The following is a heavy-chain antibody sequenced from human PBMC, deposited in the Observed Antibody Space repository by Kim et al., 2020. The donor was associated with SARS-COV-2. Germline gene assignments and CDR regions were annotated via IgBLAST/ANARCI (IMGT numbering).Heavy chain of an antibody. V-gene: IGHV4-39*01. CDR1: GGSISSSNYY. J-gene: IGHJ5*01. D-gene: IGHD1-26*01. CDR3: ARXXAVGAT. Sequence: SETLSLTCTVSGGSISSSNYYWGWIRRPPGKGLXWIXTIYYSGSTYYNPSLKXRVTISVXTSKNQFSLKLSSVXAAXXAXXXCARXXAVGATWG. CDR2: IYYSGST.